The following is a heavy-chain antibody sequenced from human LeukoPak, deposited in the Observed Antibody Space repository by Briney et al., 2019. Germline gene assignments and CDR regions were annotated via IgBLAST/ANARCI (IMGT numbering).Heavy chain of an antibody. V-gene: IGHV3-15*01. Sequence: GGSLRLSCAASGFTFSNAWMSWVRQAPGKGLEWVGRIKSKTDGGTTDYAAPVKGRFTISRDDSKNTLYLHMNSLKTEDTSVYYCTTGIDILIVPAATAPDFDYWGQGTLVTVSS. J-gene: IGHJ4*02. CDR3: TTGIDILIVPAATAPDFDY. CDR2: IKSKTDGGTT. D-gene: IGHD2-2*01. CDR1: GFTFSNAW.